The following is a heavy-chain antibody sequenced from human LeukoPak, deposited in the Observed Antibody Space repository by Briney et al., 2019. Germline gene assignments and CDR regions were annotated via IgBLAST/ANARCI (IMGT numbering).Heavy chain of an antibody. CDR2: IYHSGTT. Sequence: SETLSLTCSVSNSSISSDYYWGWIRQSPGKGLEWIGSIYHSGTTHYYPSLKNRVSMSIDTSRNQFSLQLNSVTAADTAVYYCARALYYYGTSGYTFDSWGQGTLVTVSS. V-gene: IGHV4-38-2*02. D-gene: IGHD3-22*01. CDR1: NSSISSDYY. CDR3: ARALYYYGTSGYTFDS. J-gene: IGHJ4*02.